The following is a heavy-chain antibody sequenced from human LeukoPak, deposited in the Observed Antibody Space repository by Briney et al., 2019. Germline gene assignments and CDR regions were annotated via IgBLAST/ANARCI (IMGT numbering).Heavy chain of an antibody. J-gene: IGHJ5*02. Sequence: PSETLSLTCSVSGGSISSYYWSWIRQPAGKGLEWIGRIYTSGSTNYNPSLESRVTMSVDTPKNQFSLKLSSVTAADTAVYYCARGAAGGLSWFDPWGQGTLVTVSS. CDR1: GGSISSYY. CDR3: ARGAAGGLSWFDP. D-gene: IGHD6-13*01. CDR2: IYTSGST. V-gene: IGHV4-4*07.